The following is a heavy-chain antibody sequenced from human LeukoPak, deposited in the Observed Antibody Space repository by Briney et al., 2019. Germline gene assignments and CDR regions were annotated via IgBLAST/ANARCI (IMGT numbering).Heavy chain of an antibody. Sequence: GGSLRLSCAASGFSFSSYSMKWVRQAPGKGLEWVSSISSSSNYIYYADSVKGRFTISRDNAKNSLYLQMNSLRAEDTAVYYCARDIYHRWFGEETYYFDYWGQGTLVTVSS. D-gene: IGHD3-10*01. CDR3: ARDIYHRWFGEETYYFDY. CDR1: GFSFSSYS. J-gene: IGHJ4*02. CDR2: ISSSSNYI. V-gene: IGHV3-21*01.